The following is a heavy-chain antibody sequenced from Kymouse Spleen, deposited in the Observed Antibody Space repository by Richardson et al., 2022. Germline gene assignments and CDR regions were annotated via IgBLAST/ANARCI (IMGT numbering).Heavy chain of an antibody. CDR1: GYTFTSYA. CDR2: INTNTGNP. V-gene: IGHV7-4-1*01. J-gene: IGHJ4*02. Sequence: QVQLVQSGSELKKPGASVKVSCKASGYTFTSYAMNWVRQAPGQGLEWMGWINTNTGNPTYAQGFTGRFVFSLDTSVSTAYLQICSLKAEDTAVYYCARDRKVLLWFGELLYLTTGAREPWSPSPQ. CDR3: ARDRKVLLWFGELLYLTT. D-gene: IGHD3-10*01.